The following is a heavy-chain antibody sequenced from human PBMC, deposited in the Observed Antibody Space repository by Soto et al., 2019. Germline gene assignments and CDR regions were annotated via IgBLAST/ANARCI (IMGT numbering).Heavy chain of an antibody. CDR2: IIPILGIA. V-gene: IGHV1-69*02. Sequence: QVQLVQSGAEVKKPGSSVKVSCKASGGTFSSYTISWVRQAPGQGLEWMGRIIPILGIANYAQKFQGRVTITADKSTSTAYSELSSLRSEDTAVYYCASGYSSGWSYYYGMDVWGQGTTVTVSS. J-gene: IGHJ6*02. D-gene: IGHD6-19*01. CDR1: GGTFSSYT. CDR3: ASGYSSGWSYYYGMDV.